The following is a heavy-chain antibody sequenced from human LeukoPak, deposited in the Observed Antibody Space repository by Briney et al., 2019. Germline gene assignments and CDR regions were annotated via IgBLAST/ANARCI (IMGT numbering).Heavy chain of an antibody. J-gene: IGHJ4*02. V-gene: IGHV1-18*01. CDR1: GYDFTSVG. D-gene: IGHD6-19*01. CDR2: ISPYNGNT. CDR3: ARAGPGSGWYFDY. Sequence: SVNLSCKASGYDFTSVGITWVRRAPGQGLEWMGWISPYNGNTRYAQKFQGRVAMTTDTSTTTAYMELRGLRFNDTAVYYCARAGPGSGWYFDYWGQGTLVTASS.